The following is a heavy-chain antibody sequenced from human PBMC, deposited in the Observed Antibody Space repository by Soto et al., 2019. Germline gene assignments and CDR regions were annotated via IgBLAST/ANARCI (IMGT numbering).Heavy chain of an antibody. CDR2: ISYDGNHK. V-gene: IGHV3-30*18. CDR1: GFTFSDYG. CDR3: TKGRPVPAIHTPEFDY. Sequence: QVQLVESGGGVVQPGRSLRLSCVASGFTFSDYGMHWVRQAPGKGLEWVAAISYDGNHKPYADSVKGRFTISRDNSKNTLHVQRTSLRVEDTVVHHCTKGRPVPAIHTPEFDYWGEGALLIVSP. D-gene: IGHD2-2*02. J-gene: IGHJ4*02.